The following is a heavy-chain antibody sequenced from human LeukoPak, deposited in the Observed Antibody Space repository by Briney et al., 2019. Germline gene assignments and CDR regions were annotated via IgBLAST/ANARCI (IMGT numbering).Heavy chain of an antibody. CDR2: ISYDGSYK. J-gene: IGHJ4*02. D-gene: IGHD6-19*01. Sequence: GGSLRLSCAASGFTFSRFAVHWVRQAPGKGLEWVAVISYDGSYKYYADSVQGRFTISRDNSKNTLYLQMNSLSTEDTAVYYCAGVSGAEAETGGYFARGGQEPLVTVSS. CDR1: GFTFSRFA. V-gene: IGHV3-30*04. CDR3: AGVSGAEAETGGYFAR.